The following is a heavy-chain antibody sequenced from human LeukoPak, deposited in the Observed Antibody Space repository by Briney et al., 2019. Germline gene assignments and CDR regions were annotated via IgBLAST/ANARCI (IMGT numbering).Heavy chain of an antibody. CDR2: ISYDGSNK. D-gene: IGHD2-2*01. V-gene: IGHV3-30-3*01. Sequence: GGSLRLSCAASGFTFSSYAMHWVRQAPGKGLEWVAVISYDGSNKYYADSVKGRFTMSRDNSKNTLYLQMNSLRAEDAAVYYCARAPLIVVVPAATYFDYWGQGTLVTVSS. CDR3: ARAPLIVVVPAATYFDY. CDR1: GFTFSSYA. J-gene: IGHJ4*02.